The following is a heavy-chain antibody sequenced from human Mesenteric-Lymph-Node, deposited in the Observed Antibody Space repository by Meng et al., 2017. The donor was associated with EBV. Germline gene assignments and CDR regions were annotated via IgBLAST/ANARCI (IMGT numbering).Heavy chain of an antibody. CDR3: ARVSEISGTWLDC. Sequence: QVQMKEQGPGLVKPSGTLSLTCAGLGGSISGNNWWSWIRQPPGKGLEWIGEVFHIGSTNYNPSLKSRVTISLDKSKNQFSLKLTSVTAADTAVYFCARVSEISGTWLDCWGQGTLVTVSS. CDR1: GGSISGNNW. CDR2: VFHIGST. D-gene: IGHD1-7*01. J-gene: IGHJ1*01. V-gene: IGHV4-4*02.